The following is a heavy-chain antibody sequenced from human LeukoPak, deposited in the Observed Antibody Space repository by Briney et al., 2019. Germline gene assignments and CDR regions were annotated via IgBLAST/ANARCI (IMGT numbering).Heavy chain of an antibody. CDR3: ARYAWSLGPAPGTPLFDY. V-gene: IGHV3-30-3*01. CDR1: GYIFSNYN. Sequence: PGGSQRLSCAASGYIFSNYNMHWVRQAPGKGLDWVALISSDGSNKYYADSVKGRFTLSRDNSKNTLLLQMNSLRAEDTAVYYCARYAWSLGPAPGTPLFDYWGQGTLVTVSS. D-gene: IGHD6-13*01. CDR2: ISSDGSNK. J-gene: IGHJ4*02.